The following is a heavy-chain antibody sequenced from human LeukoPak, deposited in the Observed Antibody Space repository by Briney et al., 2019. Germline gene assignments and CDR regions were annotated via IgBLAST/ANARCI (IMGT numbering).Heavy chain of an antibody. J-gene: IGHJ5*02. D-gene: IGHD3-16*01. CDR1: GGTFSSYA. CDR2: ISAYNGNT. CDR3: ARGGTEEIALGFDP. Sequence: WASVKVSCKASGGTFSSYAISWVRQAPGQGLEWMGWISAYNGNTNYAQKLQGRVTMTTDTSTSTAYMELRSLRSDDTAVYYCARGGTEEIALGFDPWGQGTLVTVSS. V-gene: IGHV1-18*01.